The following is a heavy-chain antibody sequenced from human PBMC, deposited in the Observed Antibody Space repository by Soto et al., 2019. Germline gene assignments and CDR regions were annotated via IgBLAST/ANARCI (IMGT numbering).Heavy chain of an antibody. CDR3: ARRAHMSRRGETFSYYYYGMDV. D-gene: IGHD3-16*01. V-gene: IGHV5-10-1*01. CDR1: GYSFTSYW. Sequence: PGESLKISCKGSGYSFTSYWISWVRQMPGKGLEWMGRIDPIDSYTNYSPSFQGHVTISADKSNSTAYLQWSSLKASDTAMYYCARRAHMSRRGETFSYYYYGMDVWGQGTTVTVSS. CDR2: IDPIDSYT. J-gene: IGHJ6*02.